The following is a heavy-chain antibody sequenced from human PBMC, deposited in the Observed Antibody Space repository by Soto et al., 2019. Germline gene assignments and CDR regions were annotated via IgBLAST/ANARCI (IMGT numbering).Heavy chain of an antibody. CDR1: GGTFSSYA. D-gene: IGHD2-8*01. CDR2: IIPIFGTA. Sequence: SVKVSCKASGGTFSSYAISWVRQAPGQGLEWMGGIIPIFGTANYAQKFQGRVTITADESTSTAYMELSSLRSEDTAVYYCARYCTNGVCLYINNYYYCGMDVWGQGTTVTVSS. CDR3: ARYCTNGVCLYINNYYYCGMDV. J-gene: IGHJ6*02. V-gene: IGHV1-69*13.